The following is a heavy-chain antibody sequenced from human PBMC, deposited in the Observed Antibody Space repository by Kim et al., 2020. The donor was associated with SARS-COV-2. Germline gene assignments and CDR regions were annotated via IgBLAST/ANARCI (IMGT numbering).Heavy chain of an antibody. CDR3: ARVLYTTNPRVYDSNLNYYYYGMDV. Sequence: SVKVSCKASGGTFSSYAISWVRQAPGQGLEWMGRIIPILGIVNYAQKFQGRVTITADKSTSTAYMELSSLRSEDTAVYYCARVLYTTNPRVYDSNLNYYYYGMDVWGQGTTVTVSS. CDR1: GGTFSSYA. D-gene: IGHD3-3*01. V-gene: IGHV1-69*04. CDR2: IIPILGIV. J-gene: IGHJ6*02.